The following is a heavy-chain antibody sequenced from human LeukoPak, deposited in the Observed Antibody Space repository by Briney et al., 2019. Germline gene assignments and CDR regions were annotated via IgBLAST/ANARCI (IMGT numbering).Heavy chain of an antibody. Sequence: RTSETLSLTCTVSGGSISSYYWSWIRQPPGKGLEWIGYIYYSGSTNYNPSLKSRVTISVDTSKNQFSLKLSSVTAADTAVYYCARVRESLYGMDVWGQGTTVTVSS. CDR1: GGSISSYY. CDR2: IYYSGST. CDR3: ARVRESLYGMDV. J-gene: IGHJ6*02. V-gene: IGHV4-59*01. D-gene: IGHD2/OR15-2a*01.